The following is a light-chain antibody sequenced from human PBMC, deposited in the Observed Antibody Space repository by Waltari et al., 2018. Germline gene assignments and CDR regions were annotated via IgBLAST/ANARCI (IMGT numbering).Light chain of an antibody. CDR2: SND. Sequence: QSVLTQPPSASETSGQRVTISCSGSSSNIGSKTVNWYQQLPGTAPKRLIDSNDTRPPGVPGGFSCSKSGTAASLAISGLQAEDEAEYYCAAWDDSLNAVVFGGGTKVTVL. V-gene: IGLV1-44*01. CDR1: SSNIGSKT. CDR3: AAWDDSLNAVV. J-gene: IGLJ2*01.